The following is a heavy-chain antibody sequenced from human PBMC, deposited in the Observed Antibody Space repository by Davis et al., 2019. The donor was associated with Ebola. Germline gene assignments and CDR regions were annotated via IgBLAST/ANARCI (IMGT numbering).Heavy chain of an antibody. J-gene: IGHJ4*02. CDR2: INWDDISV. CDR1: GFSFDNSW. V-gene: IGHV3-20*04. D-gene: IGHD3-9*01. CDR3: ARVSTRYFDWLIAD. Sequence: GESLKISCVVSGFSFDNSWMTWVRQAPGKGLEWVSGINWDDISVGYVDSVKGRFTISRDNAKKSVYPQMNSLRAEDTALYYCARVSTRYFDWLIADWGLGTLVTVSS.